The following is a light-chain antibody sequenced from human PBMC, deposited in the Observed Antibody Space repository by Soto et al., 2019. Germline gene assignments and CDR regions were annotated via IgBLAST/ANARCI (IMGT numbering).Light chain of an antibody. Sequence: DIQMTQSPSSLSASVGDRVTITCRASQGIDNYLAWYQQKPGKAPQLLIYAASTLQSGVPSRFSCSASGTDFTLSISALQPEDAATYYCQKYDSAPPTFGQGTEVEI. CDR1: QGIDNY. V-gene: IGKV1-27*01. J-gene: IGKJ1*01. CDR3: QKYDSAPPT. CDR2: AAS.